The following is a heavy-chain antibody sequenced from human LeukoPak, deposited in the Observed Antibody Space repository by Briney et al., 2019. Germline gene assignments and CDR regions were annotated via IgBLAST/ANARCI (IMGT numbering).Heavy chain of an antibody. Sequence: PGESLKISCKGSGYSFTSYWIGWVRQMPGKGLAGMGIIYPGDSDARYSPSFQGQVTISADKSISTAYLQWSSLKASDTAMYYCARRRDLYSGSYYPFDYWGQGTLVTVSS. CDR1: GYSFTSYW. J-gene: IGHJ4*02. CDR2: IYPGDSDA. D-gene: IGHD1-26*01. CDR3: ARRRDLYSGSYYPFDY. V-gene: IGHV5-51*01.